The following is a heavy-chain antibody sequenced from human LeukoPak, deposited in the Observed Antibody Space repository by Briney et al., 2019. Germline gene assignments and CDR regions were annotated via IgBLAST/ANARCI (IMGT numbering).Heavy chain of an antibody. Sequence: ASVRVSCKALGYSFRDHHVIWVRQAPGQGLEWMGWIHPGTGDTKFGQNFQGRLTMTWDTSITTAYMDLIELTSDDTAVYYCSSHYGPGPVWGQGTLVTASS. J-gene: IGHJ4*02. CDR3: SSHYGPGPV. CDR2: IHPGTGDT. CDR1: GYSFRDHH. D-gene: IGHD3-10*01. V-gene: IGHV1-2*02.